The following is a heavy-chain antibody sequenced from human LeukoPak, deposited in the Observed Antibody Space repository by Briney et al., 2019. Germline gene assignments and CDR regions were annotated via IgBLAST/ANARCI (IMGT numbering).Heavy chain of an antibody. CDR1: SGSISSHY. CDR3: ARAAFGNYRPDYYYYLDV. Sequence: PSETLSLTCTVASGSISSHYWSWIRQPPGESLEFIGYIDYRGSTNYNPSLKSRVTISVDTSKNQFSLKLSSVTAADTAVYYCARAAFGNYRPDYYYYLDVWGKGTPVTISS. CDR2: IDYRGST. D-gene: IGHD4-11*01. V-gene: IGHV4-59*11. J-gene: IGHJ6*03.